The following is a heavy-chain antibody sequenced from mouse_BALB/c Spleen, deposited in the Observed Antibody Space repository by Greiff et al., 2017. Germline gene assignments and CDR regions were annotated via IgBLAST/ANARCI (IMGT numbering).Heavy chain of an antibody. V-gene: IGHV1-54*01. CDR2: INPGSGGT. Sequence: QVQLQQSGAELVRPGTSVKVSCKASGYAFTNYLIEWVKQRPGQGLEWIGVINPGSGGTNYNEKFKGKATLTADKSSSTAYMQLSSLTSDDSAVYFCARFPYYYGSSWGYYFDYWGQGTTLTVSS. CDR3: ARFPYYYGSSWGYYFDY. CDR1: GYAFTNYL. D-gene: IGHD1-1*01. J-gene: IGHJ2*01.